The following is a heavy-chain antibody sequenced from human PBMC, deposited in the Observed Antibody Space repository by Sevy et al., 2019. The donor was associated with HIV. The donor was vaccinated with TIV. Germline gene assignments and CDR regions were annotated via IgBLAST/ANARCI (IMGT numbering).Heavy chain of an antibody. V-gene: IGHV3-7*01. CDR2: IKPDGREK. CDR1: GFSFSYHW. Sequence: GGSLRLSCAASGFSFSYHWMTWVRQAPGKGPEWGANIKPDGREKNYVDSVKGRFTISRDNAKHTLFLQMNSLRAEDTGVYYCRTWIQHLLRDLWGQGTLVTVSS. J-gene: IGHJ4*02. CDR3: RTWIQHLLRDL. D-gene: IGHD5-18*01.